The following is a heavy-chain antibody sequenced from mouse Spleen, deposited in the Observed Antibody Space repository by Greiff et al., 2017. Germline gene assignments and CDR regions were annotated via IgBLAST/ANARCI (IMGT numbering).Heavy chain of an antibody. D-gene: IGHD6-1*01. V-gene: IGHV5-16*01. CDR2: INYDGSST. CDR3: ARDLARYFDV. Sequence: DVKLVESEGGLVQPGSSMKLSCTASGFTFSDYYMAWVRQVPEKGLEWVANINYDGSSTYYLDSLKSRFIISRDNAKNILYLQMSSLKSEDTATYYCARDLARYFDVWGAGTTVTVSS. J-gene: IGHJ1*01. CDR1: GFTFSDYY.